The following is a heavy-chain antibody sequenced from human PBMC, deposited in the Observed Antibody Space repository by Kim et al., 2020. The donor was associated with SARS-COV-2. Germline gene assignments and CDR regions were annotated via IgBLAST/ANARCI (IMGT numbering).Heavy chain of an antibody. V-gene: IGHV4-4*02. J-gene: IGHJ3*02. CDR3: ARTIFGVGALGI. Sequence: NYNTSLKSRVTISVDKSKKQFSLKLSSVTAADTAVYYCARTIFGVGALGIWGQESMVTVSS. D-gene: IGHD3-3*01.